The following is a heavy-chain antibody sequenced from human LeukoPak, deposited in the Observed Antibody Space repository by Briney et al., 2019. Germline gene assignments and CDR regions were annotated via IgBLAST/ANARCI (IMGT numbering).Heavy chain of an antibody. J-gene: IGHJ6*02. D-gene: IGHD3-16*01. Sequence: SETLSLTCTLSGGSISSSSYYWGWIRQPPGKGLEWIGSIYYSGSTYYNPSLKSRVTISVDTSKNQFSLKLSSVTAADTAVYYCARDWGFPLYGMDVWGQGTTVTVSS. CDR1: GGSISSSSYY. V-gene: IGHV4-39*07. CDR3: ARDWGFPLYGMDV. CDR2: IYYSGST.